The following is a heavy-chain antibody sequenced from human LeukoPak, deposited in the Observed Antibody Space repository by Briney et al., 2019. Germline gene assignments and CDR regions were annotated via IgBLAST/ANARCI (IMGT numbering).Heavy chain of an antibody. CDR2: ISAYNGNT. Sequence: ASVKVSCKASGYTFSTYGISWVRQAPGQGLEWMGWISAYNGNTNYAQKLQGRVTMTTDTSTNTAYMELRSLRSDDTAVYYCATDRGLGIAAREYYFDYWGQGTLVTVSS. J-gene: IGHJ4*02. D-gene: IGHD6-13*01. CDR1: GYTFSTYG. V-gene: IGHV1-18*01. CDR3: ATDRGLGIAAREYYFDY.